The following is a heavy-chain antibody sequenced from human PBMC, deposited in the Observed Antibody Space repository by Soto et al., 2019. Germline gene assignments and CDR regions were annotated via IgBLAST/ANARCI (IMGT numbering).Heavy chain of an antibody. CDR2: IYGGGST. D-gene: IGHD3-22*01. V-gene: IGHV4-4*07. CDR1: GGFVRTYY. J-gene: IGHJ5*02. CDR3: ARLRGHYYDSVAYDPQWLDL. Sequence: QEQLQESGPGLVKPSETLSLTCSVSGGFVRTYYWSWIRQPAGKGLEWIGRIYGGGSTKYNPSLKSPVTMSVDTSKNLFSLKLSSVTAADTATYYCARLRGHYYDSVAYDPQWLDLWGQGTLVTVSS.